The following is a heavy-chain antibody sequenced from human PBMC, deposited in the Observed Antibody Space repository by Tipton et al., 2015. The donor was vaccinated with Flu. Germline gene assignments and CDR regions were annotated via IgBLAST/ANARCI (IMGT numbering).Heavy chain of an antibody. CDR3: ASQLTNYWYFDF. CDR1: GGSISSDY. V-gene: IGHV4-59*08. CDR2: IYYSGST. J-gene: IGHJ2*01. Sequence: TLSLTCTVSGGSISSDYWSWIRQPPGKGLEWIGYIYYSGSTNYNPSLKSRVTISVDTSKNQFSLKLNSVTAADTAVYYCASQLTNYWYFDFWGRGTLVTVSS.